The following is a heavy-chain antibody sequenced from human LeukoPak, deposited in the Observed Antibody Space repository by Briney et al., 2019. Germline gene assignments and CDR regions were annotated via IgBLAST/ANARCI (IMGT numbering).Heavy chain of an antibody. Sequence: ASVKVSCKASGYTFTSYGISWVRQAPGQGLEWMGWISAYNGNTNYAQKLQGRVTMTTDTSTSTAYMELRSLRSDDTAVYYCARVIESSGWYWANWFDPWGQGTLVTVSS. CDR3: ARVIESSGWYWANWFDP. V-gene: IGHV1-18*01. CDR2: ISAYNGNT. CDR1: GYTFTSYG. D-gene: IGHD6-19*01. J-gene: IGHJ5*02.